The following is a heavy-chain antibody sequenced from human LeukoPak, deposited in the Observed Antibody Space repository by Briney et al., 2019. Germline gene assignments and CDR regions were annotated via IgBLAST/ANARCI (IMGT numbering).Heavy chain of an antibody. CDR2: ISGSGTNT. J-gene: IGHJ6*03. V-gene: IGHV3-23*01. CDR3: ARVAVTYGSGSYPYYYYYMDV. D-gene: IGHD3-10*01. Sequence: PGGSPRLSCAASGFTFSSYAMSWVRQAPGKGLEWVSVISGSGTNTYYADSVKGRFTISRDNSKNTLYLQMNSLRAEDTAVYYCARVAVTYGSGSYPYYYYYMDVWGKGTTVTISS. CDR1: GFTFSSYA.